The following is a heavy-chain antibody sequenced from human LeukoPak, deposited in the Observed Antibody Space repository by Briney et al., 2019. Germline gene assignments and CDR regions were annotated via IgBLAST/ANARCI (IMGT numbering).Heavy chain of an antibody. CDR1: GLTFSTSG. Sequence: GGSLRLSCTASGLTFSTSGFNWVRQAPGKGLEWVASIGPTGSDRYHADSIKGRFTITRDNANNFLYLQMNSVRAEDTAVYYCATETNGRHYDYWGQGTLLTVSS. CDR3: ATETNGRHYDY. CDR2: IGPTGSDR. V-gene: IGHV3-21*06. J-gene: IGHJ4*02. D-gene: IGHD1-14*01.